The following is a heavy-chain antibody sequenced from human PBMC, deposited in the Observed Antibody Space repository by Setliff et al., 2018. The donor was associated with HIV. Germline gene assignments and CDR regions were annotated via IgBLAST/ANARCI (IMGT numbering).Heavy chain of an antibody. Sequence: KPGGSLRLSCVASGLPFSYAWLSWVRQAPGKGLEWVGRIEKKTNGGTRDNARNSLYLQMNSLTVEDTGVYYCARLYDRYDDSGYYHPVQALSYWGQGAQVTVSS. CDR2: IEKKTNGGTR. CDR1: GLPFSYAW. V-gene: IGHV3-15*04. CDR3: PVQALSY. J-gene: IGHJ4*02. D-gene: IGHD3-3*01.